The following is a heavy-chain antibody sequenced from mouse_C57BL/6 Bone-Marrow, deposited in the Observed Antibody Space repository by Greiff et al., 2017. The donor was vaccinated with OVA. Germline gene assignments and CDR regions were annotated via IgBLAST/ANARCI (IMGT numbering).Heavy chain of an antibody. CDR2: IYPGDGDT. CDR3: ALGGQLRFWFAY. V-gene: IGHV1-82*01. J-gene: IGHJ3*01. CDR1: GYAFSSYW. D-gene: IGHD3-2*02. Sequence: QVQLQQSGPELVKPGASVKISCKASGYAFSSYWMNWVKQRPGKGLEWIGRIYPGDGDTNYNGKFKGKATLTADKSSSTAYMQLSSLTSEDSAVYFCALGGQLRFWFAYWGQGTLVTVSA.